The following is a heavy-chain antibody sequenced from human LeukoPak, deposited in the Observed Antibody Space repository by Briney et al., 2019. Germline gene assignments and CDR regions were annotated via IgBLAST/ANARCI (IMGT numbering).Heavy chain of an antibody. CDR2: INLDGSTT. V-gene: IGHV3-74*01. Sequence: GGSLRLSCAVSGFTFSSYWMHWVRQAPEKGLVWVSRINLDGSTTTYADLVKGRFTISRDNAKNTLYLQMKSLRAEDTALYYCARGGLDPFDCLGRGTLVTSPS. CDR3: ARGGLDPFDC. CDR1: GFTFSSYW. J-gene: IGHJ4*02.